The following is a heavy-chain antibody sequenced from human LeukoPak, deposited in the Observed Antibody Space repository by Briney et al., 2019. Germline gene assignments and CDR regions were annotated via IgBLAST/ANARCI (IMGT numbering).Heavy chain of an antibody. D-gene: IGHD5-18*01. CDR3: ARAAQDTAMAADY. J-gene: IGHJ4*02. Sequence: SETLSLTCTVSGASISSYYWSWIRQPPGKGLEWIGYLYYSGSTSYNPSLMSRVTISVDTSKNQLSLKLSSVTAADTAVYYCARAAQDTAMAADYWGQGTLVTVSS. V-gene: IGHV4-59*01. CDR2: LYYSGST. CDR1: GASISSYY.